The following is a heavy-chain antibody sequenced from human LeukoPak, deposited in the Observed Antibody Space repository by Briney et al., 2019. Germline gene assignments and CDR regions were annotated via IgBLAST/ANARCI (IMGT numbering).Heavy chain of an antibody. J-gene: IGHJ4*02. CDR2: ISYDGSNK. CDR1: GFTFSSYG. D-gene: IGHD3-22*01. CDR3: AKGDSDSSGYLDY. V-gene: IGHV3-30*18. Sequence: GGSLRLPCAASGFTFSSYGMHWVRQAPGKGLEWVAVISYDGSNKYYADSVKGRFTISRDNSKNTLYLQMDSLRAEDTAVYYCAKGDSDSSGYLDYWGQGTLVTVSS.